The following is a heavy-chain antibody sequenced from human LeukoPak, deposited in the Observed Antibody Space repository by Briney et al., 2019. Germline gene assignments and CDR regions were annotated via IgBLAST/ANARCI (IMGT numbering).Heavy chain of an antibody. V-gene: IGHV1-2*06. J-gene: IGHJ4*02. CDR3: ARGPYYYDSSGYYYVGY. CDR2: INPNSGGT. D-gene: IGHD3-22*01. Sequence: ASVKVSCKASGYTFTDYYMHWVRQAPGQGLEWMGRINPNSGGTNYAQKFQGRVTMTRDTSISTAYMELSRLRSEDTAVYYCARGPYYYDSSGYYYVGYWGQGTLVTVSS. CDR1: GYTFTDYY.